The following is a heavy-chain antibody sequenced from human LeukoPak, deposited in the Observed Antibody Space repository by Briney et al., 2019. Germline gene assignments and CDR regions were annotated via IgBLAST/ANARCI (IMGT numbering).Heavy chain of an antibody. J-gene: IGHJ4*02. V-gene: IGHV4-39*01. Sequence: PSATLSLTCAVSGASISGSGYYWGWIRQPPGKGLEWIGNIYSSGSTYYNASLQSRVTISIDTSKNQFSLRLSSVTAADTAMYYCVKSGGYGLIDYWGQGTRVTVSS. CDR1: GASISGSGYY. D-gene: IGHD1-26*01. CDR2: IYSSGST. CDR3: VKSGGYGLIDY.